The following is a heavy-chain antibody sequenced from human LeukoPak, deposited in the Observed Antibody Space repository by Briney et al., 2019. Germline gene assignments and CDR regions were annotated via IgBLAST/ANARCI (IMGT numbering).Heavy chain of an antibody. CDR2: MNPNSGNT. CDR3: ASHKGSYSSGWRPYDY. V-gene: IGHV1-8*01. D-gene: IGHD6-19*01. J-gene: IGHJ4*02. Sequence: ASVKVSCKASGYTFTSYDINWVRQATGQGLEWMGWMNPNSGNTGYAQKFQGRVTMTRNTSISTAYMELSSLRSEDTAVYYCASHKGSYSSGWRPYDYWGQGTLVTVSS. CDR1: GYTFTSYD.